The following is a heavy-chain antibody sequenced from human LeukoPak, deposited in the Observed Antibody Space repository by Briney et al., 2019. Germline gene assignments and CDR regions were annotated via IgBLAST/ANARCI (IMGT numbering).Heavy chain of an antibody. D-gene: IGHD1-26*01. Sequence: GGSLRLSCAASGFTFTSYWMHWVRQAPGKGLVWVSRINSDGTSTSYADSVKVRFTISRDNAKNMLYLEMNSLRVDDTSLYYCVRGAPFDYGGQGTLVTVSS. CDR2: INSDGTST. CDR3: VRGAPFDY. CDR1: GFTFTSYW. V-gene: IGHV3-74*01. J-gene: IGHJ4*02.